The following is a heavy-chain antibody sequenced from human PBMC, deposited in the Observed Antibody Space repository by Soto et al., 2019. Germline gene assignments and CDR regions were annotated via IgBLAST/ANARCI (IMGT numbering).Heavy chain of an antibody. V-gene: IGHV6-1*01. D-gene: IGHD6-6*01. J-gene: IGHJ5*02. Sequence: PSQTLSLTCAISGDSVSSNSAAWNWIRQSPSRGLEWLGRTYYRSKWYNDYAVSVKSRITINPDTSKNQFSLQLNSVSPEDWAVYYCARGEYSSPSAFWFDPWGQLTLVTVSS. CDR2: TYYRSKWYN. CDR3: ARGEYSSPSAFWFDP. CDR1: GDSVSSNSAA.